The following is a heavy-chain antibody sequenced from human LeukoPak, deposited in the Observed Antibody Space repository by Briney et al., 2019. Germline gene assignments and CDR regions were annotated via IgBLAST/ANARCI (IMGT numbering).Heavy chain of an antibody. CDR3: ARGIPGYFGTSGYYYEY. CDR2: IHHSGST. V-gene: IGHV4-4*02. Sequence: SGTLSLTCAVSGDSISSNYWWTCVRQPPGKGLEWIGEIHHSGSTNYSPSLKSRVTISVDNSRNQFFLGLSSVSAADTAVYYCARGIPGYFGTSGYYYEYWGQGTLVTASS. D-gene: IGHD3-22*01. CDR1: GDSISSNYW. J-gene: IGHJ4*02.